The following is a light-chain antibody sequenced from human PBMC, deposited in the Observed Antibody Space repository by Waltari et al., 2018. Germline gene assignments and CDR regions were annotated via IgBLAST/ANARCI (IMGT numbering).Light chain of an antibody. CDR1: NRDIGNYNL. CDR2: EDS. CDR3: SSFATSGIWV. J-gene: IGLJ3*02. Sequence: QSALTQPASVSGSPGQSITISCTGTNRDIGNYNLVSWYQQYPGKAPKLVIYEDSQRPSGVSHRFSGSKSGNTASLTISGLQADDESDFHCSSFATSGIWVFGGGTRLTVL. V-gene: IGLV2-23*01.